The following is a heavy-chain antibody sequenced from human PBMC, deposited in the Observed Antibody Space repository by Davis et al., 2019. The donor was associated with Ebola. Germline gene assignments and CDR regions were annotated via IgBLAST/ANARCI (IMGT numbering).Heavy chain of an antibody. V-gene: IGHV3-48*02. Sequence: GESLKISCAASGFTFSGSAMNWVRQAPGKAPEWVSFITFDTSTIFYADSVKGRFTISRDNAKNSLYLHMNSLRDEDTAIYFCARGRDHAFDIWGQGTMVAVSS. J-gene: IGHJ3*02. CDR1: GFTFSGSA. CDR2: ITFDTSTI. CDR3: ARGRDHAFDI.